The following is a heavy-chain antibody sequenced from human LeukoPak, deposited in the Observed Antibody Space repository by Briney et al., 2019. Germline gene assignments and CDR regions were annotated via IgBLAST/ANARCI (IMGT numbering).Heavy chain of an antibody. CDR2: ISGSGGST. CDR3: AKRVDNGGYVFDY. CDR1: GFTFSSWD. D-gene: IGHD3-22*01. Sequence: GGSLRLSCAASGFTFSSWDMSWVRQAPGKGLEWVTTISGSGGSTQYADSVKGRFTISRDNSKNTLYLQMNSLRAEDTAVYYCAKRVDNGGYVFDYWGQGTLVTVSS. V-gene: IGHV3-23*01. J-gene: IGHJ4*02.